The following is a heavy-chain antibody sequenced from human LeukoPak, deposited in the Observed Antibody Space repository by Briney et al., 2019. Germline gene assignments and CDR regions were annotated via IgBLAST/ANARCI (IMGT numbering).Heavy chain of an antibody. Sequence: ASVKVSCKASGFTFTSHDINWVRQATGQGLEWMGWTNPNSGNTGYAQKFQGRVTITRNTSISTAYMELSSLRSEDTAVYYCATGPAYSNYGAYYYYYMDVWGKGTTVTVSS. J-gene: IGHJ6*03. V-gene: IGHV1-8*01. CDR3: ATGPAYSNYGAYYYYYMDV. CDR1: GFTFTSHD. D-gene: IGHD4-11*01. CDR2: TNPNSGNT.